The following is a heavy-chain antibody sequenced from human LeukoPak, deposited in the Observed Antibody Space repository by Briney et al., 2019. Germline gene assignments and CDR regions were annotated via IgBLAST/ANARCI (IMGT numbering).Heavy chain of an antibody. V-gene: IGHV3-23*01. CDR1: GFTFSSYV. Sequence: GGSLRLSCATSGFTFSSYVMSWVRQAPGKGLEWVSSISGRGANTHYADSVKGRFTISGDYSKNTLNLQMNSLRAEDTAVYYCARAPGENNFGTFDYWGQGTLVTVSS. J-gene: IGHJ4*02. CDR2: ISGRGANT. D-gene: IGHD1-1*01. CDR3: ARAPGENNFGTFDY.